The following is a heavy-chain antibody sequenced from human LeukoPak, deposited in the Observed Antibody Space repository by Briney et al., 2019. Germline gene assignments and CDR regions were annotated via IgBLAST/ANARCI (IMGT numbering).Heavy chain of an antibody. Sequence: SETLSLTCTVSGGSISSCSYYWGWIRQPPGKGLEWIGSIYYSGSTYYNPSLKSRVTISVDTSKNQFSLKLSSVTAADTAVYYCARRSYYDSSGIFDYWGQGTLVTVSS. CDR1: GGSISSCSYY. J-gene: IGHJ4*02. V-gene: IGHV4-39*01. D-gene: IGHD3-22*01. CDR2: IYYSGST. CDR3: ARRSYYDSSGIFDY.